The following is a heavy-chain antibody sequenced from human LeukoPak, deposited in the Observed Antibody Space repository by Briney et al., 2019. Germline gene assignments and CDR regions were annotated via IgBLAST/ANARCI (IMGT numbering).Heavy chain of an antibody. V-gene: IGHV1-2*02. CDR1: GGTFSNYA. D-gene: IGHD3-10*02. CDR2: INPNSGDT. Sequence: ASVKVSCKASGGTFSNYAISWVRQAPGQGLEWMGWINPNSGDTNYAQKFQGRVTMTRDTSINTAYMELSRLRSDDTAVYHCARDLTMFVVVPGYWGQGTLVTVSS. J-gene: IGHJ4*02. CDR3: ARDLTMFVVVPGY.